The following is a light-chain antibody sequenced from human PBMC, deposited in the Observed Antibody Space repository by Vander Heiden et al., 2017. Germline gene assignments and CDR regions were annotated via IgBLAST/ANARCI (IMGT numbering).Light chain of an antibody. V-gene: IGLV1-51*01. Sequence: QSVLTQPPSVSAAPGQKVTISCSGSSSNIGNNYVSWYQQFQGTTPKLLISDNHKRPSGTPDRFSGSKSGTSATLGITGLQTGDEADYYCSTWDTSLSAVVFGGGTKVNVL. CDR1: SSNIGNNY. CDR2: DNH. J-gene: IGLJ3*02. CDR3: STWDTSLSAVV.